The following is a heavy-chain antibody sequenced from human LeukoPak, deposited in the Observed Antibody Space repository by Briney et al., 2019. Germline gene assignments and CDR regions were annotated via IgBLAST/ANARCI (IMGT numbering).Heavy chain of an antibody. D-gene: IGHD6-6*01. V-gene: IGHV3-21*01. Sequence: GGSLRLSCAASGFTFSSYSMNWVRQVPGKGLEWVSSISSSSSYIYYADSVKGRFTISRDNAKNTLYLQMDSLKSEDTAVYYCAKFGSSGLQGYWGQGTLVTVSS. J-gene: IGHJ4*02. CDR2: ISSSSSYI. CDR3: AKFGSSGLQGY. CDR1: GFTFSSYS.